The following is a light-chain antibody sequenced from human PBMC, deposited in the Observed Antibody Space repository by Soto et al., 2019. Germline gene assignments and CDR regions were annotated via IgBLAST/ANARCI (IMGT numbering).Light chain of an antibody. CDR3: QQRFSWPPT. CDR1: QSVSRY. Sequence: EIALTQSPATLSLSPGERATLSCRASQSVSRYLAWYQQKPGQPPSLLIHDTSTRATGVPATFSGSGSGTDFTLTISSLEPEDFAIYYCQQRFSWPPTFGGGTNVEIK. V-gene: IGKV3-11*01. J-gene: IGKJ4*01. CDR2: DTS.